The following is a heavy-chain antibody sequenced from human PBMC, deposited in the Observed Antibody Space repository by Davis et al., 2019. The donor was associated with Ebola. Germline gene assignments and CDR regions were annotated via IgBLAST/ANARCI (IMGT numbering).Heavy chain of an antibody. CDR3: ARGYDSWSGYLGFDP. CDR2: INSHDGRI. V-gene: IGHV3-74*01. Sequence: GESLKISCVASGFTFSNIWMHWVRQVPGKGLEWVSRINSHDGRINYADSVKGRFTISRDNAKNTLYLQMNSLRAEDTAMYYCARGYDSWSGYLGFDPWGQGTLVTVSS. D-gene: IGHD3-3*01. J-gene: IGHJ5*02. CDR1: GFTFSNIW.